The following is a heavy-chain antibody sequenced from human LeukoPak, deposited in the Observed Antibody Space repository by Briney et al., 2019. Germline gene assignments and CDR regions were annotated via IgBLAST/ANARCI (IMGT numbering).Heavy chain of an antibody. J-gene: IGHJ4*02. V-gene: IGHV3-30-3*01. CDR2: ISYDGSNK. Sequence: PGRSLRLSCAASGFTFSSYAMHWVRQAPGKGLEWVAVISYDGSNKYYADSVKGRFTISRDNSKNTLYLQMNSLRAEDTAVYYCAKDGTRLWFGELDYWGQGTLVTVSS. D-gene: IGHD3-10*01. CDR3: AKDGTRLWFGELDY. CDR1: GFTFSSYA.